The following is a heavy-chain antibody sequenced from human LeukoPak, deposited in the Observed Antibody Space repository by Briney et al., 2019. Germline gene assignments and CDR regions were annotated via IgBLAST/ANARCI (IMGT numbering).Heavy chain of an antibody. CDR3: ARGYDSSGYYLTYFDY. CDR1: GYSITSAYY. D-gene: IGHD3-22*01. V-gene: IGHV4-38-2*02. CDR2: FFLKGST. Sequence: SETLSLTCTVSGYSITSAYYWGWIRQPPGKGLEWIGSFFLKGSTYYNPSLKSRVTISVDTSKNQFSLKLSSVTAADTAVYYCARGYDSSGYYLTYFDYWGQGTLVTVSS. J-gene: IGHJ4*02.